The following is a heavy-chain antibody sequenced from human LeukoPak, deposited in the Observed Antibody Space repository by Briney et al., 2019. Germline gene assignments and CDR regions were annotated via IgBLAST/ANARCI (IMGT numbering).Heavy chain of an antibody. D-gene: IGHD3-22*01. CDR3: ARDQDGGKYYYESSGYSH. CDR2: ISSGGHI. V-gene: IGHV3-69-1*01. CDR1: GFTFSNYG. Sequence: PGGSLRLSCAASGFTFSNYGLNWVRQAPGKGLEWVSTISSGGHIYYEDSVKGRFTISRDNAKNSLYLQMNSLRAEDTAVYYCARDQDGGKYYYESSGYSHWGQGILVTVSS. J-gene: IGHJ4*02.